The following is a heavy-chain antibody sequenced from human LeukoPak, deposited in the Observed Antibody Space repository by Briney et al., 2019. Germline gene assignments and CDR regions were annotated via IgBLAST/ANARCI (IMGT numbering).Heavy chain of an antibody. CDR2: INHSGST. CDR1: GGSFSGYY. CDR3: ARRADCSSTICYGVNAEYYFDY. V-gene: IGHV4-34*01. J-gene: IGHJ4*02. D-gene: IGHD2-2*01. Sequence: SETLSLTCAVYGGSFSGYYWSWIRQPPGKGLEWIGEINHSGSTNYNPSLKSRVTISVDTSKNQFSLKLSSVTAADTAVYYCARRADCSSTICYGVNAEYYFDYWGQGTLVTVSS.